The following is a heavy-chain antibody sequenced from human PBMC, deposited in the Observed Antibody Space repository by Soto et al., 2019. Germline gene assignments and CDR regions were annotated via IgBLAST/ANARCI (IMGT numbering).Heavy chain of an antibody. J-gene: IGHJ6*03. CDR2: MNPNSADT. Sequence: QVQLVQSGAEVKKPGASVKVSCKASGYSFTSYDMNWVRQVPGQGPEWMGWMNPNSADTGYAQKFQGRMTMSRDMSTRTMYMELSGLTSEDTAVYYCARGGFIEPDMDVWGRETTVTVSS. D-gene: IGHD3-16*02. CDR1: GYSFTSYD. V-gene: IGHV1-8*01. CDR3: ARGGFIEPDMDV.